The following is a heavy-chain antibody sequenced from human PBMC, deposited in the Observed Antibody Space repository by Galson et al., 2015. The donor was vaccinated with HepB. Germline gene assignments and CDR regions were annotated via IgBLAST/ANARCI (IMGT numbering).Heavy chain of an antibody. V-gene: IGHV4-39*01. D-gene: IGHD1-26*01. J-gene: IGHJ3*01. CDR3: ARRGPTTDVFDF. Sequence: LSLTCIVSGGSISSRSYYWGWIRQPPGKGLEWIGTISFSGDTYYSPSLKSRVTISGDTSKNQFSLKLSSVTAADTAVYYCARRGPTTDVFDFWGQGTKVTVSS. CDR1: GGSISSRSYY. CDR2: ISFSGDT.